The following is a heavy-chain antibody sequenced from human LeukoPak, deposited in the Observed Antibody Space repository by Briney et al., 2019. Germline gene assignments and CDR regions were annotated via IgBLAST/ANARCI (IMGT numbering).Heavy chain of an antibody. CDR1: GGSISSSSYY. J-gene: IGHJ4*02. D-gene: IGHD6-13*01. CDR2: IYYSGST. V-gene: IGHV4-39*01. CDR3: ARPQYSSSWFFFSY. Sequence: PSETLSLTCTVSGGSISSSSYYWGWIRQPPGKRLEWIGSIYYSGSTYYNPSLKSRVTISVDTSKNQFSLKLSSVTAADTAVYYCARPQYSSSWFFFSYWGQGTLVTVSS.